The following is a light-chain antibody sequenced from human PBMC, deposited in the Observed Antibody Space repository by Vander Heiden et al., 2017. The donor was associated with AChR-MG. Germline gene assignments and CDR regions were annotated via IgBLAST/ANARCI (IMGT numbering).Light chain of an antibody. V-gene: IGLV3-9*01. Sequence: SYELTQPLSVSVALGQTARITCGGNNIGGENVPWFQQRPGQAPVLVIYRDTNRPPGVPDRFSGSNSGNTATLTISRAQAGDEADYYCQVWDSFGGGTKLTVL. CDR3: QVWDS. J-gene: IGLJ2*01. CDR1: NIGGEN. CDR2: RDT.